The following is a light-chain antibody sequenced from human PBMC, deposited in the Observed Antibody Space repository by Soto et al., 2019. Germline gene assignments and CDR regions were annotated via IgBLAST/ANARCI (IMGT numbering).Light chain of an antibody. CDR3: QQYEASPLT. Sequence: EIVLTQSPAILSLSPGERATLSCRASQSVSTYLAWYQQKPGQAPRLLIYAASTRDTDIPDRFNGSGSGTDFALTISRLEPEDFALYYCQQYEASPLTFGPGTKVHVK. V-gene: IGKV3-11*01. CDR1: QSVSTY. CDR2: AAS. J-gene: IGKJ3*01.